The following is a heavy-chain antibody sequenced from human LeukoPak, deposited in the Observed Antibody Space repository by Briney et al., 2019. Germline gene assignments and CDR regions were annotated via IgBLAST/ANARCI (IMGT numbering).Heavy chain of an antibody. V-gene: IGHV3-23*01. CDR2: ISGSSGST. Sequence: GGSLRLSCAASGFTFSSYAMSWVRQAPGKGLEWVSGISGSSGSTYYADSVKGRFTISRDNSKNTLYLQMNSLRAEDTAVYYCAKDSVPYSYGPQPATYYFDYWGQGTLVTVSS. CDR1: GFTFSSYA. CDR3: AKDSVPYSYGPQPATYYFDY. J-gene: IGHJ4*02. D-gene: IGHD5-18*01.